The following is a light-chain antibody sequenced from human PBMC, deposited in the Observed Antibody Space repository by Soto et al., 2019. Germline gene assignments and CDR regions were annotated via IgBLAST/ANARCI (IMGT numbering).Light chain of an antibody. CDR3: TSYGGRDNLM. Sequence: QSVLTQPPSASGSPGQSVTISCTGTSSDIGAYNYVSWFQQHPGEAPKLIISEVNKPPSGVPDRFSGSKSGNTASLTVSGLQAEDEADYYCTSYGGRDNLMFGGGPKLTVL. CDR1: SSDIGAYNY. V-gene: IGLV2-8*01. J-gene: IGLJ3*02. CDR2: EVN.